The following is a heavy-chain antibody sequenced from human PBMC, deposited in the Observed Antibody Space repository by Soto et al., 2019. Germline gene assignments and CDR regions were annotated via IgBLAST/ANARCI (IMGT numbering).Heavy chain of an antibody. D-gene: IGHD3-16*01. CDR2: TYYRSTWTI. Sequence: SQTLSLTCAISGDSVSSSSAAWNWLRQSPSRGLEWLGRTYYRSTWTIDYAGSVKSRITINPDTFENQFSLQLYSVTPEDTAVYYCAGVSSFRGMEVWGQATPVTVSS. J-gene: IGHJ6*02. CDR1: GDSVSSSSAA. CDR3: AGVSSFRGMEV. V-gene: IGHV6-1*01.